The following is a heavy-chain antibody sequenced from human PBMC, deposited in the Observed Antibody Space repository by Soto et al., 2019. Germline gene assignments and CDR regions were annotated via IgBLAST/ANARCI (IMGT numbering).Heavy chain of an antibody. D-gene: IGHD6-13*01. V-gene: IGHV4-59*01. Sequence: ETLSLTCTVSGGSISSYYWSWIRQPPGKGLEWIGYIYYSGSTNYNPSLKSRVTISVDTSKNQFSLKLSSVTAADTAVYYCARERSSDYSSWFEPWGQGTLVTVCS. J-gene: IGHJ5*02. CDR3: ARERSSDYSSWFEP. CDR1: GGSISSYY. CDR2: IYYSGST.